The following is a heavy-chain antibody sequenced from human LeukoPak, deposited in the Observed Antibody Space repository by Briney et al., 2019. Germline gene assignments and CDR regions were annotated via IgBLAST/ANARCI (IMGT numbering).Heavy chain of an antibody. CDR2: ISGSGGST. Sequence: GGSLRLSCAAPGFTFSSYAMNWVRQAPGKGLEWVSGISGSGGSTNYADSVKGRFTISRDNSKNTLYLQMNSLRAEDTAVYYCAKDAGYCRGVTCYSGDPFDIWGQGTMVTVSS. J-gene: IGHJ3*02. D-gene: IGHD2-15*01. CDR3: AKDAGYCRGVTCYSGDPFDI. CDR1: GFTFSSYA. V-gene: IGHV3-23*01.